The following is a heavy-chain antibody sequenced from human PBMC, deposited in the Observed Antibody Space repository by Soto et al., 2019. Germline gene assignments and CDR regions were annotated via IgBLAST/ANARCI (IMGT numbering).Heavy chain of an antibody. J-gene: IGHJ4*02. V-gene: IGHV1-18*01. CDR3: AGDYSSSWYDY. Sequence: QVQLVQSGAEVKKPGASVKVSCKTSGYTFTSYGITWVRQAPRKGLEWMGWINTYDGRTNYAQNLQGRVTMTTDTSTSTAYMELRSLRSDDTAVYYCAGDYSSSWYDYWGQGTLVTVSS. D-gene: IGHD6-13*01. CDR1: GYTFTSYG. CDR2: INTYDGRT.